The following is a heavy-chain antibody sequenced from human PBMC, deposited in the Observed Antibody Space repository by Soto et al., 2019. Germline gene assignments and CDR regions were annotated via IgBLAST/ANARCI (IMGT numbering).Heavy chain of an antibody. CDR3: ARDHLITGTTPWFDP. J-gene: IGHJ5*02. V-gene: IGHV1-69*13. D-gene: IGHD1-20*01. CDR2: IIPIFGTA. CDR1: GGTFSSYA. Sequence: GASVKVSCKASGGTFSSYASSWVRQAPGQGLEWMGGIIPIFGTANYAQKFQGRVTITADESTSTAYMELSSLRSEDTAVYYCARDHLITGTTPWFDPWGQGTLVTVSS.